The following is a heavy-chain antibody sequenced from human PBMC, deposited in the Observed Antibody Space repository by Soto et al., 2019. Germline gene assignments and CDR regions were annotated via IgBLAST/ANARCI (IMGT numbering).Heavy chain of an antibody. CDR2: ISSNGGST. CDR3: ARPPLPYYYDSSGYYAWFDP. D-gene: IGHD3-22*01. CDR1: GFTFSSYA. Sequence: PGGALRLSCSASGFTFSSYAMHWGRQAPGEGLGFVSAISSNGGSTSYADSVKGRFTISRDNAKNTLYLQMNSLRAEDTAVYYCARPPLPYYYDSSGYYAWFDPWGQGTLVTVSS. V-gene: IGHV3-64*04. J-gene: IGHJ5*02.